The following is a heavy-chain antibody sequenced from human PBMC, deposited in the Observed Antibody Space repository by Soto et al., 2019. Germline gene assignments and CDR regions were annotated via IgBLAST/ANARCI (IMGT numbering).Heavy chain of an antibody. CDR2: INHSGST. V-gene: IGHV4-34*01. D-gene: IGHD3-22*01. J-gene: IGHJ4*02. CDR1: GGSFSGYY. CDR3: ARGLTYDSSGYYPVSHERYYFDY. Sequence: SETLSLTCAVYGGSFSGYYWSWIRQPPGKGLEWIGEINHSGSTNYNPSLKSRVTISVDTSKNQFSLKLSSVTAADTAVYYCARGLTYDSSGYYPVSHERYYFDYWGQGTLVTVSS.